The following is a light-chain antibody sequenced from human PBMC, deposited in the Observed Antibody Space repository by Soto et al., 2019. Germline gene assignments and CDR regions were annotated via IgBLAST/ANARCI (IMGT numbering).Light chain of an antibody. CDR2: RNN. CDR1: SSNIGSNY. J-gene: IGLJ3*02. Sequence: QPVLTQPPSASGTPGQRVTISCSGSSSNIGSNYVYWYQQLPGTAPKLLIYRNNQRPSGVPDRFSGSKSGTSASLAISGLRSEDEADYYCAAWDDSLSVYWVFGGGTKVTVL. CDR3: AAWDDSLSVYWV. V-gene: IGLV1-47*01.